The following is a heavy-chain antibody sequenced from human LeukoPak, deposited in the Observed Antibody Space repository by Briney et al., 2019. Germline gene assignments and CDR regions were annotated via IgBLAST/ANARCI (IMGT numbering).Heavy chain of an antibody. CDR2: VSKSSDYI. CDR3: AREEDSRAIRTSDGLDV. D-gene: IGHD3-22*01. V-gene: IGHV3-21*01. J-gene: IGHJ6*04. CDR1: GFTFNSYT. Sequence: KSGGSLRLSRAASGFTFNSYTMNWVRQAPGKGLEWVSCVSKSSDYIYYADSVRGRFTISRDNAKNLVYLEMNSLRAEDTGVYYCAREEDSRAIRTSDGLDVWGEGTTVTVSP.